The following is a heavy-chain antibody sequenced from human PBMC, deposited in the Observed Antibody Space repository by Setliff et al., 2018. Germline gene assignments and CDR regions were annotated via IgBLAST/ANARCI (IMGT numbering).Heavy chain of an antibody. J-gene: IGHJ4*02. D-gene: IGHD6-19*01. CDR1: GFTFSGSA. Sequence: PGGSLRLSCAASGFTFSGSAMHWVRQSPGKGLEWVAVIWYDGSQKYHADSVKGRFTISRDNAKNSLYLQMNSLRAEDTAVYYCARWVFGSGWFLDYWGQGTLVTAPQ. CDR3: ARWVFGSGWFLDY. CDR2: IWYDGSQK. V-gene: IGHV3-33*01.